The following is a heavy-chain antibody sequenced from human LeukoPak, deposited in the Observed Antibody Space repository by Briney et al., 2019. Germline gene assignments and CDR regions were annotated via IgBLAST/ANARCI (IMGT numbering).Heavy chain of an antibody. CDR2: IHHRGGT. Sequence: PSETLSLTCAVSGGSISSDNWWSWVRQPPGKRLEWIGEIHHRGGTNYNPSLQSRVTISVDKSNNHFSLRLTSVTAADTAVYYCTTNGWYCLDHWGRGALVTVSS. CDR1: GGSISSDNW. J-gene: IGHJ1*01. CDR3: TTNGWYCLDH. V-gene: IGHV4-4*02. D-gene: IGHD6-19*01.